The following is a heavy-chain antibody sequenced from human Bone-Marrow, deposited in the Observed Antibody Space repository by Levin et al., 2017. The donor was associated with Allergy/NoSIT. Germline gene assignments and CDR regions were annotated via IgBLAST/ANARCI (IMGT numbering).Heavy chain of an antibody. J-gene: IGHJ3*01. V-gene: IGHV3-9*01. D-gene: IGHD2-2*01. Sequence: GGSPRLSCAASGFTFDDYAMHWVRQAPGKGLEWVSGINWNSATIGYADSVKGRFTISRDNAKNSLFLQMNRLTVEDTALYYCTKSRVDIAMHDAFDFWGQGTMVTVSA. CDR2: INWNSATI. CDR3: TKSRVDIAMHDAFDF. CDR1: GFTFDDYA.